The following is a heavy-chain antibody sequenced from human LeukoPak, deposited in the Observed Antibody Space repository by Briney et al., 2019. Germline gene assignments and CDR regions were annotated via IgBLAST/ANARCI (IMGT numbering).Heavy chain of an antibody. Sequence: GASVKVSCKASGYTFTSYGISWVRQAPGQGLEWMGWISAHNGNTNYAQKLQGRVTMTTDTSTSTAYMELRSLRSDDTAVYYCARDLAPYSSSWYRPLVDYWGQGTLVTVSS. CDR3: ARDLAPYSSSWYRPLVDY. J-gene: IGHJ4*02. D-gene: IGHD6-13*01. CDR1: GYTFTSYG. V-gene: IGHV1-18*01. CDR2: ISAHNGNT.